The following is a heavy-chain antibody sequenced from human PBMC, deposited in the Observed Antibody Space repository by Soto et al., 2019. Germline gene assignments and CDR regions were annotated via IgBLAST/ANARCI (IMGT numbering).Heavy chain of an antibody. CDR3: ARPHSSGYYSDAFDI. CDR2: IWYDGSNK. D-gene: IGHD3-22*01. J-gene: IGHJ3*02. CDR1: GYTFSRYG. V-gene: IGHV3-33*01. Sequence: QVQLVESGGGVVQPGRALRLSCAASGYTFSRYGMHWLHQALGKGMEWVAVIWYDGSNKYYADSMTGRFTISRDNSQNMLYLQMNSLRAEDTAVYYCARPHSSGYYSDAFDIWGQGTMVTVSS.